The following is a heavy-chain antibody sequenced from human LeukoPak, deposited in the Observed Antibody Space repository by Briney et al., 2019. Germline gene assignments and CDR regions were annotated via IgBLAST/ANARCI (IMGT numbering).Heavy chain of an antibody. J-gene: IGHJ6*03. CDR2: MNPSGST. CDR3: ARGRQDVTMIVVVMTAVSYYLDV. D-gene: IGHD3-22*01. CDR1: GGSFSGYY. V-gene: IGHV4-34*01. Sequence: SETLSLTCAVYGGSFSGYYWTWIRQTPEKGLEWSGEMNPSGSTNYNPSLKSRVTISVDTSKNQFSLELSSVTAADTAVYYCARGRQDVTMIVVVMTAVSYYLDVWGKGTTVTVS.